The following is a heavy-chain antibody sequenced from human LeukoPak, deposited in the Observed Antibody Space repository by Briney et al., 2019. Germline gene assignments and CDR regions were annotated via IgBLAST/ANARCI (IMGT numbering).Heavy chain of an antibody. Sequence: GGSLRLSCAASGFTFSSYAMSWVRQAPGKGLEWVSAISGSGCSTYYADSVNDRFTISRDNSKDTLSLQMHSLRAEDTAVYYCAKHIAQGYTFGSIEQDYWGQGTLVTVSS. CDR3: AKHIAQGYTFGSIEQDY. D-gene: IGHD5-18*01. CDR2: ISGSGCST. CDR1: GFTFSSYA. J-gene: IGHJ4*02. V-gene: IGHV3-23*01.